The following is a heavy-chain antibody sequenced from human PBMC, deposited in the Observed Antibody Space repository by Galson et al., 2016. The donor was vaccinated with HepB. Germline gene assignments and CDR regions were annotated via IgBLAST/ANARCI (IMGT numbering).Heavy chain of an antibody. D-gene: IGHD5-12*01. J-gene: IGHJ4*02. Sequence: SLRLSCAASGFPFSSHWIHWFRQGPGKGLSWVSRINEDGTVTDYAASVNGRFTIYRDNAKNTLYLQMNSLRAEDTAVYYCAKDLCGSEDRWGRGTLVTVSS. CDR2: INEDGTVT. CDR1: GFPFSSHW. V-gene: IGHV3-74*01. CDR3: AKDLCGSEDR.